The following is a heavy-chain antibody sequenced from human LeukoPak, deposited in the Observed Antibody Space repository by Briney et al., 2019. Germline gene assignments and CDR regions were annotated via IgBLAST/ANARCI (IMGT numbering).Heavy chain of an antibody. D-gene: IGHD2-15*01. V-gene: IGHV3-30*18. J-gene: IGHJ3*02. CDR3: AKPLVGGSQPNDAFDI. Sequence: GGSLRLSCAASGFTFSSYGMHWVRQAPGKGLEWVAVISYDGSNKYYADSVKGRFTISRDNSKNTLYLQMNSLRAEDTAVYYCAKPLVGGSQPNDAFDIWGQGTMVTVSS. CDR1: GFTFSSYG. CDR2: ISYDGSNK.